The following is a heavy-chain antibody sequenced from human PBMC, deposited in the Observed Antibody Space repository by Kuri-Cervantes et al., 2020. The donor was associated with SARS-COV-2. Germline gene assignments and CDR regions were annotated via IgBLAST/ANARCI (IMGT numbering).Heavy chain of an antibody. Sequence: ESLKISCAAYGGSFSGYYWSWIRQPAGKGLEWIGRIYTSGSTNYNPSLKSRVTMSVDTSKNQFSLKLSSVTAADTAVYYCASIVDWNYQNWFDPWGQGTLVTVSS. V-gene: IGHV4-59*10. CDR3: ASIVDWNYQNWFDP. D-gene: IGHD1-7*01. CDR2: IYTSGST. J-gene: IGHJ5*02. CDR1: GGSFSGYY.